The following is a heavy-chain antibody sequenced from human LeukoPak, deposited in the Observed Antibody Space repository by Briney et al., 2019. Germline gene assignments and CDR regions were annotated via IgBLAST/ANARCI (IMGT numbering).Heavy chain of an antibody. V-gene: IGHV3-30-3*01. CDR1: GFSLSTYA. J-gene: IGHJ4*02. D-gene: IGHD4-17*01. CDR3: ARDTYGDGDH. Sequence: PGGSLRLSCAVSGFSLSTYAVHWVRQAPDKGLEWVAVLSYDGITKYNADSVKDRFTISRDNSKNTLYLQMNSLRAEDTAVYYCARDTYGDGDHWGQGILVTVSS. CDR2: LSYDGITK.